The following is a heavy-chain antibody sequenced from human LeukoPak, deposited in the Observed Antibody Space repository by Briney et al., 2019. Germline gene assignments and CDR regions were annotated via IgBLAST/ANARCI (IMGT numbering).Heavy chain of an antibody. Sequence: PGGSPRLSCSASGFTFRDYPIHWVRQAPGEGLQYVSAISSAGGTTYYADSVRGRFTISRDNSKNTLYLQMSSLRAEDTALYYCVKVGDSGYGEYYQHWGQGTLVTVSS. V-gene: IGHV3-64D*06. D-gene: IGHD5-12*01. J-gene: IGHJ1*01. CDR3: VKVGDSGYGEYYQH. CDR2: ISSAGGTT. CDR1: GFTFRDYP.